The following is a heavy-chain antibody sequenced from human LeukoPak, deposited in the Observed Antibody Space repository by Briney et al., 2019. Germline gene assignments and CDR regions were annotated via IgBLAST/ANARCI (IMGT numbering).Heavy chain of an antibody. Sequence: PSETLSLTCAVSGYSISSGYYWGWIRQPPGKGLEWIGSIFYSGSTYYNPSLKSRATISVDTSKNQFSLKLNSVTAADTAVYFCATNICSSTTCYTPFDYWGQGTLVTVSS. J-gene: IGHJ4*02. CDR2: IFYSGST. CDR3: ATNICSSTTCYTPFDY. CDR1: GYSISSGYY. D-gene: IGHD2-2*02. V-gene: IGHV4-38-2*01.